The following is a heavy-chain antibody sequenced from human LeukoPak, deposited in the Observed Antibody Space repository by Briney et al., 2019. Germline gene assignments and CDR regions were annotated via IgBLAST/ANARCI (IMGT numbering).Heavy chain of an antibody. Sequence: GGSLRLSCAASGFTFSSYWMSWVRQAPGKGLEWVANIKQDGSEKYYVDSVKGRFTISRDNAKNSLYLQMNSLRAEDTAVYYCARDWRYCSGGSCYSGRIYAFDYWGQGTLVTVSS. D-gene: IGHD2-15*01. J-gene: IGHJ4*02. CDR3: ARDWRYCSGGSCYSGRIYAFDY. V-gene: IGHV3-7*01. CDR1: GFTFSSYW. CDR2: IKQDGSEK.